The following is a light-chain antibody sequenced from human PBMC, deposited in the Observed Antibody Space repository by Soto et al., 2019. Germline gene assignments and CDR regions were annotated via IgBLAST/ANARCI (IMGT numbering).Light chain of an antibody. J-gene: IGKJ2*03. CDR1: QSVGPN. V-gene: IGKV3-15*01. CDR2: WGS. Sequence: TQSPATLSVSLGEEVSLSCRASQSVGPNLAWYQQRPGQAPRLLNHWGSTRANGVPARFRGSVRGTDFTLTISNLQSEDLAGYYCQQYENWPPYSFGQGTRLEIK. CDR3: QQYENWPPYS.